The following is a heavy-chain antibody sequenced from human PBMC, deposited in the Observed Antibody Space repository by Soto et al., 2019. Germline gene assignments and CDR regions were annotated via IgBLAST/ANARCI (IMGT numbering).Heavy chain of an antibody. Sequence: SETLSLTCTVSGGSISSGDYYWGWIRQPPGKGLEWIGYIYYSGSTYYNPSHKSRVTISVDTSKNQFSLKLSSVTAADTAVYYCARDRVGNSSSYWFYYYYGMDVWGQGTTVTVSS. D-gene: IGHD6-13*01. CDR1: GGSISSGDYY. CDR2: IYYSGST. J-gene: IGHJ6*02. V-gene: IGHV4-30-4*01. CDR3: ARDRVGNSSSYWFYYYYGMDV.